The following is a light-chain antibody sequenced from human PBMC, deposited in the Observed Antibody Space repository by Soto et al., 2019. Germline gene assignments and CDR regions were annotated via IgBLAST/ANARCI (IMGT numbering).Light chain of an antibody. CDR1: QSVSSSY. J-gene: IGKJ3*01. CDR2: GTS. V-gene: IGKV3-20*01. CDR3: QQYGSSPSFT. Sequence: EIVLTQSPGTLCLSPGERATLSCRASQSVSSSYLAWYQQKPGQAPRLLIYGTSSRATGIPDRFSGSGSGTDFTLTISRLEPEDFAVYYCQQYGSSPSFTFGPGIKVDIK.